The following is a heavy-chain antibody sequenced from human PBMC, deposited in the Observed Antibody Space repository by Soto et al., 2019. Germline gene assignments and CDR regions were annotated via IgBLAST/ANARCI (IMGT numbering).Heavy chain of an antibody. CDR3: ARRGPGTYFDY. CDR1: GFTFSSYA. V-gene: IGHV3-23*01. D-gene: IGHD6-13*01. J-gene: IGHJ4*02. Sequence: EVQLLESGGGLVQPGGSLRLSCAASGFTFSSYAMRWVRQAPGKGMEWGSAVSGSGGSTYYADSVKGRFTISRDNSKNTLYLQMNSLRAEDTAVYYCARRGPGTYFDYWGQGTLVTVSS. CDR2: VSGSGGST.